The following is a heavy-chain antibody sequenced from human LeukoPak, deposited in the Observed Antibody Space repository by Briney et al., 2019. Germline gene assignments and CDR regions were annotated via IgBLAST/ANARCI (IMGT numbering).Heavy chain of an antibody. D-gene: IGHD1-26*01. CDR2: IYYSGAT. Sequence: PSETLSLTCTVSVGSISGYFWSWVRQAPGTGLDWIGHIYYSGATNYNPSLRSRVTISVDTSKNQFSLKLRSVTAADTAVYYCARAQYSGSCFGYWGQGTLVTVSS. J-gene: IGHJ4*02. V-gene: IGHV4-59*13. CDR3: ARAQYSGSCFGY. CDR1: VGSISGYF.